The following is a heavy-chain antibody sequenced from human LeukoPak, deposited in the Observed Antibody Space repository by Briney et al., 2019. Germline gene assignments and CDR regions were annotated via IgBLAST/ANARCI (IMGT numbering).Heavy chain of an antibody. V-gene: IGHV4-38-2*01. Sequence: SETLSLTXAVSGYSISSEYYWGWIRQPPGKGLEWIGSIYHSGSTYYNPSLKSRVTMPVDTSENQFSLKLTSVTAADTAVYYCARQNGFGEEFDYWGQGTLVTVSS. CDR2: IYHSGST. CDR3: ARQNGFGEEFDY. CDR1: GYSISSEYY. D-gene: IGHD3-3*01. J-gene: IGHJ4*02.